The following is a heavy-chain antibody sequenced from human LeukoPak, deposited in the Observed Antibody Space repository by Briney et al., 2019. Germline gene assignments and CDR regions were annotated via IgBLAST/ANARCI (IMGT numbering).Heavy chain of an antibody. D-gene: IGHD6-13*01. CDR3: ARKAAAGADYYYGMDV. CDR1: GFTFSSYD. CDR2: IGTAGDT. Sequence: GGSLRLSCAASGFTFSSYDMHWVRQATGKGLEWVSAIGTAGDTYYPGSVKGRFTISRENAKNSLYLQMNSLRAGDTAVYYCARKAAAGADYYYGMDVWGQGTTVTVSS. J-gene: IGHJ6*02. V-gene: IGHV3-13*01.